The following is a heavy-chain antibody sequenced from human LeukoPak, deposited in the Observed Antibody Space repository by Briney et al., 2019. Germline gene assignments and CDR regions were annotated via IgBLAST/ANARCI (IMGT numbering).Heavy chain of an antibody. CDR3: ARDRGYCSGGTCRIHYFDY. J-gene: IGHJ4*02. CDR1: GFTFTSYW. Sequence: GGSLRLSCAASGFTFTSYWMSWVRQAPGKGLEWVANVELDGSDSYHLGSVMGRFTISRDNAKSSLYLQMNSLRAEDTAVYYCARDRGYCSGGTCRIHYFDYWGQGTLVTVSS. V-gene: IGHV3-7*04. D-gene: IGHD2-15*01. CDR2: VELDGSDS.